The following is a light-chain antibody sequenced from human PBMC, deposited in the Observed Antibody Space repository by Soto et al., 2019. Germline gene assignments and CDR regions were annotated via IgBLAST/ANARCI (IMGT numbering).Light chain of an antibody. J-gene: IGLJ2*01. CDR1: SSDVGGYNY. V-gene: IGLV2-14*01. CDR3: NSYSSTSTLI. Sequence: QSVLTQPASVSGSPGQSITISCTGTSSDVGGYNYVSWYQQHPGKAPKLMIYDVSNRPSGVSNRFSGSKSGNTASLTISGLQAVDEADYYCNSYSSTSTLIFGGGTKLTVL. CDR2: DVS.